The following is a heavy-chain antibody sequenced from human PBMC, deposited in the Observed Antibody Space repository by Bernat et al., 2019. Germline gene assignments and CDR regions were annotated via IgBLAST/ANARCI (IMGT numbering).Heavy chain of an antibody. Sequence: EVQLVESGGGLVQPGGSLKLSCAASGFTFSASAIHWVRQASGKGLEWVGRIRSKANNYATAYAASVRGRFTISRDDSKNTAYLQMNSLKTEDTAVYYCAREKCSGGSCGLDYWGQGTLVTVSS. J-gene: IGHJ4*02. V-gene: IGHV3-73*01. CDR2: IRSKANNYAT. CDR3: AREKCSGGSCGLDY. D-gene: IGHD2-15*01. CDR1: GFTFSASA.